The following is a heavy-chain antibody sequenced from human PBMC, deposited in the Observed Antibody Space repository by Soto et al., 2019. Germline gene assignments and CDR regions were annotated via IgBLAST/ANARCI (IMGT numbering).Heavy chain of an antibody. V-gene: IGHV3-30-3*01. CDR3: ARGLSPVWFGELTDY. J-gene: IGHJ4*02. D-gene: IGHD3-10*01. CDR2: ISYDGSNK. Sequence: QVQLVESGGGVVQPGRSLRLSCAASGFTFSSYAMHWVRQAPGKGLEWVAVISYDGSNKYYADSVKGRFTISRDNSKNTLYLQMNSLRAEDTAVYYCARGLSPVWFGELTDYWGQGTLVTVS. CDR1: GFTFSSYA.